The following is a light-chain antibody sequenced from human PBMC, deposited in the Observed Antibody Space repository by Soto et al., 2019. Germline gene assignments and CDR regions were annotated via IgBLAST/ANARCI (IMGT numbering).Light chain of an antibody. CDR2: DVS. CDR1: SSEVGGYNY. Sequence: QPVLTQPASVSGSPGQSITISCTGTSSEVGGYNYVSWYQHHPGKAPKLMIFDVSNRPSGVSNRFSGSKSGNTASLTISWLQPEDEADYYCSSYTTSNTRQIVFGTGTKVTVL. J-gene: IGLJ1*01. CDR3: SSYTTSNTRQIV. V-gene: IGLV2-14*03.